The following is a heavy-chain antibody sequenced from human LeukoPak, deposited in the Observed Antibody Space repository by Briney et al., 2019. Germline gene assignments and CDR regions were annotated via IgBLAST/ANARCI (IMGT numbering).Heavy chain of an antibody. Sequence: PGGSLRLSCAASGFTFSSYEMNWVRQAPGKGLEWVSYISSSGSTIYYADSVKGRFTISRDNAKNSLYLQMNSLRAEDTAVYYCARHYGDDSSGYPVVYYMDVWGKGTTVTISS. V-gene: IGHV3-48*03. CDR2: ISSSGSTI. CDR3: ARHYGDDSSGYPVVYYMDV. CDR1: GFTFSSYE. D-gene: IGHD3-22*01. J-gene: IGHJ6*03.